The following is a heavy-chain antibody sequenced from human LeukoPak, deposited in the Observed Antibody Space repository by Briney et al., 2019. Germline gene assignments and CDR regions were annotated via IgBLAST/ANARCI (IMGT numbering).Heavy chain of an antibody. CDR2: IYYRVTS. CDR1: GDSISTYY. CDR3: AREQVDTAVFDY. J-gene: IGHJ4*02. V-gene: IGHV4-59*01. D-gene: IGHD5-18*01. Sequence: PSETLSLTCTVSGDSISTYYWSWIRQPPGKGLEWIGYIYYRVTSDYNPSLKSRVTMSVDMSTRQISLKLSSVTAADTAVYYCAREQVDTAVFDYWGQGTLVTVSS.